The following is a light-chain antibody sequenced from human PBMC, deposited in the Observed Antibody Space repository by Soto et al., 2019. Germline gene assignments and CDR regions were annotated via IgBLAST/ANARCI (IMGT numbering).Light chain of an antibody. Sequence: QSALTQPASVSGSPGQSITISCTGTSGDVGSYNLVSWYQQHPGKAPKLMIYEVSQRPSGVSNRFSGSKSGNTASLTISGLQAEDEADYYCCSYAGTSNVVFGGGTKVTVL. CDR1: SGDVGSYNL. CDR3: CSYAGTSNVV. CDR2: EVS. J-gene: IGLJ2*01. V-gene: IGLV2-23*02.